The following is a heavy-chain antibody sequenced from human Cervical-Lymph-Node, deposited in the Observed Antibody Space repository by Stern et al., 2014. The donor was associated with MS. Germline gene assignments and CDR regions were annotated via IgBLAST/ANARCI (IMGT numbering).Heavy chain of an antibody. V-gene: IGHV4-4*02. CDR2: IYHTGTT. J-gene: IGHJ4*02. D-gene: IGHD5-24*01. CDR1: GGSVSNNNW. Sequence: QLQLQESGPGLVKPSGTLSLTCAVSGGSVSNNNWWAWVRQTPGMGLEWIGEIYHTGTTNFRPSPKSRVTMSVDKSKNHFYLELKSVTAADTAVYYCARVHSGYNWFDYWGQGTLVTVSS. CDR3: ARVHSGYNWFDY.